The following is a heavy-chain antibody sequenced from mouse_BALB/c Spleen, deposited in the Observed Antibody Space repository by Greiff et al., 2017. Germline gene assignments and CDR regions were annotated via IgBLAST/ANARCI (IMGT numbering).Heavy chain of an antibody. V-gene: IGHV1S81*02. D-gene: IGHD4-1*01. CDR2: INPSNGRT. CDR1: GYTFTSYW. Sequence: QVQLQQPGAELVKPGASVKLSCKASGYTFTSYWMHWVKQRPGQGLEWIGEINPSNGRTNYNEKFKSKATLTVDKSSSTAYMQLSSLTSEDSAVYYCARKLDDWGQGTTLTVSS. J-gene: IGHJ2*01. CDR3: ARKLDD.